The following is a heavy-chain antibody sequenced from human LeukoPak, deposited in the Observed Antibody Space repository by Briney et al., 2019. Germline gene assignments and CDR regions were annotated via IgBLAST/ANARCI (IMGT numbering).Heavy chain of an antibody. Sequence: SETLSLTCTVSGGSISSSSYYWGWIRQPPEKGLEWIGFIYYSGSTYYNPSLKSRLTISVYTSKNQFSLKLSSVTATDTAVYYCARRGYCSSTTCYEYWFDPWGEGPLLSVSS. V-gene: IGHV4-39*01. D-gene: IGHD2-2*01. CDR2: IYYSGST. CDR3: ARRGYCSSTTCYEYWFDP. J-gene: IGHJ5*02. CDR1: GGSISSSSYY.